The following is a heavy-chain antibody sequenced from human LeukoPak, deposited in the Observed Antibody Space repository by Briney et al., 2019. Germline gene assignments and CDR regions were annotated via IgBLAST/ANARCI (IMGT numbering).Heavy chain of an antibody. CDR2: ISSSSSDI. V-gene: IGHV3-21*01. J-gene: IGHJ4*02. CDR1: GSTFSSYS. CDR3: ARDSGGWYTDY. Sequence: PGGALRLSCAASGSTFSSYSMNCVRQAPGKGLEWVSYISSSSSDIYYADSVKGRFTISRDNAKNALYLQMNSLRAEDKAVYYCARDSGGWYTDYWGQGTLVTVSS. D-gene: IGHD6-19*01.